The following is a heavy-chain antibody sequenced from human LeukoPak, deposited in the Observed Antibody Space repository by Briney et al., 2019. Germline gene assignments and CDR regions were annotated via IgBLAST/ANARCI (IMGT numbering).Heavy chain of an antibody. CDR1: GFTFSNYA. CDR3: AKGLRLGELSSGFDY. D-gene: IGHD3-16*02. V-gene: IGHV3-23*01. J-gene: IGHJ4*02. CDR2: ISNSGGSA. Sequence: PGGSLTLSCGAYGFTFSNYAMSWVRRAPGKGMEWDSGISNSGGSAYYADSVKGRFTISRDNSRNTLYLQMNSLRAEDTALYYCAKGLRLGELSSGFDYWGQGTLVSVSS.